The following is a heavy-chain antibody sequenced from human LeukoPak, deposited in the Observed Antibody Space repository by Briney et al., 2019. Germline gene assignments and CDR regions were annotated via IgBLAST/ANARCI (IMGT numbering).Heavy chain of an antibody. D-gene: IGHD1/OR15-1a*01. CDR3: ARYTKGTMFDI. J-gene: IGHJ4*02. V-gene: IGHV4-39*01. CDR2: ISYGGST. Sequence: KPSETLSLTCSVSGGSISTTTYYWGWIRQPPGKGLEWIGDISYGGSTNYYPSLKSRVTISLDASKNQFSLRLSSVAAADTAVYFCARYTKGTMFDIWGQGTLVTVSS. CDR1: GGSISTTTYY.